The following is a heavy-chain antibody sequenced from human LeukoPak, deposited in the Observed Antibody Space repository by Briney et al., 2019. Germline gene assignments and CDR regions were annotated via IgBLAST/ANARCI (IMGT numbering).Heavy chain of an antibody. Sequence: SETLSLTCTVSGGSISSGGYYWSWIRQHPGKGLEWIGYIYYSGSTYYNPSLKSRVTISVDTSKNQFSLRLSSVTAADTAVYYCARPQVVRGYSYGHGAFDIWSQRTMVTVSS. D-gene: IGHD5-18*01. V-gene: IGHV4-31*03. J-gene: IGHJ3*02. CDR2: IYYSGST. CDR1: GGSISSGGYY. CDR3: ARPQVVRGYSYGHGAFDI.